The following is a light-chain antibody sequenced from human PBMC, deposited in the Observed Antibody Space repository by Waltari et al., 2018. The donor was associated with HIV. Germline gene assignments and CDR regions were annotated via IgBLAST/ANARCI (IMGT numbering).Light chain of an antibody. V-gene: IGKV1-5*03. Sequence: WYQQSPGKAPKLLNSKASSLPSGVPSRFSGSGSGTEFTHTITSMQPDDFAMYDCQQYNSDPWTFGQGTKLDIK. J-gene: IGKJ1*01. CDR3: QQYNSDPWT. CDR2: KAS.